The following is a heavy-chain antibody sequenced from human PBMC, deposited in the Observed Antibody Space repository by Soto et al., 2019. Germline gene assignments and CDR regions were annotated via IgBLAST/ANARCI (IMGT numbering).Heavy chain of an antibody. Sequence: SETLSLTCTVSGGSISSGGYYWSWIRQHPGKGLEWIGYIYYSGSTYYNPSLKSRVTISVDTSKNQFSLKLSSVTAADTAVYYCARGCGYHDCGYGQYYFDYWGQGTLVTVSS. CDR2: IYYSGST. CDR1: GGSISSGGYY. V-gene: IGHV4-31*03. J-gene: IGHJ4*01. D-gene: IGHD2-21*01. CDR3: ARGCGYHDCGYGQYYFDY.